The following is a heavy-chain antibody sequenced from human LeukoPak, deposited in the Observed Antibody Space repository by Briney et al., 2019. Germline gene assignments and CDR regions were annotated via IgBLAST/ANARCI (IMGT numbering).Heavy chain of an antibody. CDR2: IIPIFGTA. V-gene: IGHV1-69*05. D-gene: IGHD5-24*01. Sequence: SVKVSCKASGGTFSSYAISWVRQAPGQGLEWMGRIIPIFGTANYAQKFQGRVTITTDESTSTAYMELGSLRSEDTAVYYCARGDGYNYCPYWGQGTLVTVSS. CDR3: ARGDGYNYCPY. CDR1: GGTFSSYA. J-gene: IGHJ4*02.